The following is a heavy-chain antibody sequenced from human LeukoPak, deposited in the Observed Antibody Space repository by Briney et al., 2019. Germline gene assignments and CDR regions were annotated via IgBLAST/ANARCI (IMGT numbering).Heavy chain of an antibody. CDR3: ATYYLDTSARD. J-gene: IGHJ4*02. Sequence: GASVTVSCKASGYTFTGYYMFWVRQAPGQGLEWMGWINPNSGGTNYAQKFQGRVTMTRDTSISTGYMELSRLRSDDTAVYYCATYYLDTSARDWGQGTLVTVSS. CDR1: GYTFTGYY. D-gene: IGHD3-22*01. CDR2: INPNSGGT. V-gene: IGHV1-2*02.